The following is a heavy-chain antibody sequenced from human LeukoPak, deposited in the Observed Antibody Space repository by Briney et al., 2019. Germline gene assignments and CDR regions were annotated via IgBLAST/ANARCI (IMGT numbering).Heavy chain of an antibody. CDR2: ISWNSGSI. D-gene: IGHD3-16*02. Sequence: QPGRSLRLSCAASGFTFDDYAMHWVRHAPGKGLEWVSGISWNSGSIGYADSVKGRFAISRDDAKNTVHLQMYSLGAEDSAVYYCVRGASLAYYMDVWGKGTTVTVSS. J-gene: IGHJ6*03. V-gene: IGHV3-9*01. CDR3: VRGASLAYYMDV. CDR1: GFTFDDYA.